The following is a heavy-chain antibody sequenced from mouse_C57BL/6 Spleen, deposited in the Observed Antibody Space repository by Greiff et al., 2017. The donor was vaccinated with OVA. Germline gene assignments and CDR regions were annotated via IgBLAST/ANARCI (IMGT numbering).Heavy chain of an antibody. CDR1: GYSITSGYY. J-gene: IGHJ2*01. CDR2: ISYDGSN. CDR3: ARESDSSGYY. V-gene: IGHV3-6*01. Sequence: EVKLQESGPGLVKPSQSLSLTCSVTGYSITSGYYWNWIRQFPGNKLVWMGYISYDGSNNYNPSLKNRISITRDTSKNQFFLKLNSVTTEDTATYYCARESDSSGYYWGQGTTLTVSS. D-gene: IGHD3-2*02.